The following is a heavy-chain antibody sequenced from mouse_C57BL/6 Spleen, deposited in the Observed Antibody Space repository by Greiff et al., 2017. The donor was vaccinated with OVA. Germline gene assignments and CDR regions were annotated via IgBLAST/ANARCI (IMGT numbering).Heavy chain of an antibody. CDR1: GYTFTSYW. Sequence: QVQLQQPGAELVRPGTSVKLSCKASGYTFTSYWMHWVKQRPGQGLEWIGVIDPSDSYTNYHQKFKGKATLTVDTSSSTAYMQLSSLTSEDSAVYYCARGDYYGSSSVDYWGQGTTLTVSS. D-gene: IGHD1-1*01. V-gene: IGHV1-59*01. CDR2: IDPSDSYT. J-gene: IGHJ2*01. CDR3: ARGDYYGSSSVDY.